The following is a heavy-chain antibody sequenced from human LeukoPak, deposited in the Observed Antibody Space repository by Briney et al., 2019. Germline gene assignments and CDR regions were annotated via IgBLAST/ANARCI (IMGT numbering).Heavy chain of an antibody. CDR2: IIPIFGTA. D-gene: IGHD4-11*01. V-gene: IGHV1-69*13. CDR3: ARDSNLRNYYYMDV. CDR1: GGTFSSYA. Sequence: GASVKISCKASGGTFSSYAISWVRQAPGQGLEWMGGIIPIFGTANYAQKFQGRVTITADESTSTAYMELSSLRSEDTAVYYCARDSNLRNYYYMDVWGKGTTVTVSS. J-gene: IGHJ6*03.